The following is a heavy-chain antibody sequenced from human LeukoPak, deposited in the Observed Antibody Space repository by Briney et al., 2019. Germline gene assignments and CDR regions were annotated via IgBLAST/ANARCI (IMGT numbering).Heavy chain of an antibody. Sequence: SETLSLTCAVYGGSFSGYYWSWIRQPPGKGLEWIGEINHSGSTNYNPSLKSRVTISVDTSKNQFSLKLSSVTAADTAVYYCARGYYDSRAFDIWGQGAMVTVSS. CDR1: GGSFSGYY. V-gene: IGHV4-34*01. J-gene: IGHJ3*02. D-gene: IGHD3-22*01. CDR2: INHSGST. CDR3: ARGYYDSRAFDI.